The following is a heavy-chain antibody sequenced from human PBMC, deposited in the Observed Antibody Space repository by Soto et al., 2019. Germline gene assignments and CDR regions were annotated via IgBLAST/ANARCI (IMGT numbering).Heavy chain of an antibody. V-gene: IGHV4-59*13. CDR2: YSGFT. Sequence: SETLSLTCSVSGGSITTYQWSWIRQPPGKGLEWIGGYSGFTNYNPSLESRASISVDRSKNQFSLNIRSVTTADTAVYYCARVRYSSSWYGPLNWFDPWGQGTLVTVSS. J-gene: IGHJ5*02. D-gene: IGHD6-13*01. CDR3: ARVRYSSSWYGPLNWFDP. CDR1: GGSITTYQ.